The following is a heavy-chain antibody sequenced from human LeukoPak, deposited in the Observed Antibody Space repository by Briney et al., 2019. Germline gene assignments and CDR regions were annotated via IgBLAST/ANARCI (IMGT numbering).Heavy chain of an antibody. CDR1: GFTFSRYA. CDR3: PKPDMVATIGSLDY. D-gene: IGHD5-12*01. CDR2: ISAGGGST. V-gene: IGHV3-23*01. Sequence: GGSLRLSCAASGFTFSRYAMSWVRQAPGKGLEWVSAISAGGGSTYYADSVQGRFTISRDNSKNTLFLQMNSLRSEDTAVYYCPKPDMVATIGSLDYWGQGTLVTVAS. J-gene: IGHJ4*02.